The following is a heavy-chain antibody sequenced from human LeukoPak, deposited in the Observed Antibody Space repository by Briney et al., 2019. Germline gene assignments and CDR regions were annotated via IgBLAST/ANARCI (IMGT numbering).Heavy chain of an antibody. CDR3: ARRNHYDRKEIDY. Sequence: GGSLRLSCAASGFTFSGYGMSWVRQAPGKGLEWVSAISGSGDRTYYADSVKGHFTISRDNFKNTLYLQMHSLRAEDTAVYYCARRNHYDRKEIDYWGQGTLVTVSS. CDR2: ISGSGDRT. CDR1: GFTFSGYG. D-gene: IGHD3-16*01. V-gene: IGHV3-23*01. J-gene: IGHJ4*02.